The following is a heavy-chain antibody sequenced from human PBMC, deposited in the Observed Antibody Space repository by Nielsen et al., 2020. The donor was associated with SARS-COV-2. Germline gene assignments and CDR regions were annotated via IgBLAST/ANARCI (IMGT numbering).Heavy chain of an antibody. V-gene: IGHV3-48*02. J-gene: IGHJ3*02. D-gene: IGHD2-21*01. Sequence: GGSLRLSCAASGFTFSSYSMNWVRQAPGKGLEWVSYISSSSSTIYYADSVKGRFTISRDNAKNSLYLQMNSLRDEDTAVYYCARVARGETGFDAFDSWGQGTMVTVSS. CDR3: ARVARGETGFDAFDS. CDR2: ISSSSSTI. CDR1: GFTFSSYS.